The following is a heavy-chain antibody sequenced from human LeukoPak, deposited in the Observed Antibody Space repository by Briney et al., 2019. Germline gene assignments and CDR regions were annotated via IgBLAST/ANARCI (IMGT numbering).Heavy chain of an antibody. CDR1: GGSISSSSYY. CDR3: ARGVSDSSSWYY. CDR2: IYYSGST. V-gene: IGHV4-39*07. Sequence: SETLSLTCTVSGGSISSSSYYWGWIRQPPGKGLEWIGSIYYSGSTYYNPSLKSRVTISVDTSKNQFSLKLSSVTAADTAVYYCARGVSDSSSWYYWGQGTLVTVSS. J-gene: IGHJ4*02. D-gene: IGHD6-13*01.